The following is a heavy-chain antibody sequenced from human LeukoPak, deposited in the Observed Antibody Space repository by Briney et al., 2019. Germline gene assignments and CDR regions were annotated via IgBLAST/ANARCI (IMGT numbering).Heavy chain of an antibody. Sequence: GGSLRLSCAASGFTFSNYDMHWVRQAPGKGLEWVSAISSSSSYIYYADSIKGRFTISRDNAENSLYLQMNSLRAVDTAVYFCARGEEKATITALDSWGQGTLVTVSS. D-gene: IGHD5-24*01. V-gene: IGHV3-21*01. J-gene: IGHJ4*02. CDR1: GFTFSNYD. CDR2: ISSSSSYI. CDR3: ARGEEKATITALDS.